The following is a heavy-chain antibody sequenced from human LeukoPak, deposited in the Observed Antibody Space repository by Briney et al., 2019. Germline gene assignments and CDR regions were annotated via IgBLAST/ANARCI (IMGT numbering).Heavy chain of an antibody. J-gene: IGHJ4*02. D-gene: IGHD6-19*01. Sequence: SETLSLTCSASGASTSSRYWSWIRQFPGGTLEWIGHIYNAKNTKYNPSLTSRVTISVDTSRNQFSLSLTSLTAADTAIYYCVQTTGWPGFDFWGPGALVTVPS. CDR3: VQTTGWPGFDF. CDR2: IYNAKNT. CDR1: GASTSSRY. V-gene: IGHV4-59*08.